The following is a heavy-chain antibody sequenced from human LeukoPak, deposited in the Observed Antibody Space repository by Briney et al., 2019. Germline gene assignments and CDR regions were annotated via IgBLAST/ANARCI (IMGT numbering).Heavy chain of an antibody. Sequence: PSETLSLTCTVSGYSISSGYYWGWIRQPPGKGLEWIGSINHSGSTYYNPSLKSRVTISVDTSKNQFSLKLSSVTAADTAVYYCARGYYWGQGTLVTVSS. V-gene: IGHV4-38-2*02. CDR2: INHSGST. J-gene: IGHJ4*02. CDR3: ARGYY. CDR1: GYSISSGYY.